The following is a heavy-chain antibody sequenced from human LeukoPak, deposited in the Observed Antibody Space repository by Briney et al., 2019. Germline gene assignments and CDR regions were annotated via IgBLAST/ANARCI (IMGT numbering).Heavy chain of an antibody. CDR2: IWYDGSNK. J-gene: IGHJ4*02. D-gene: IGHD3-22*01. CDR1: GFTFSSYG. V-gene: IGHV3-33*01. Sequence: GGSLRLSCAASGFTFSSYGMHWVRQAPGKGLEWVAVIWYDGSNKYYADSVKGRFTISRDNSKNTLYLQMNSLRAEDTAVYYCARDGAYYDSSGYYFDYWGQGTLVTVSS. CDR3: ARDGAYYDSSGYYFDY.